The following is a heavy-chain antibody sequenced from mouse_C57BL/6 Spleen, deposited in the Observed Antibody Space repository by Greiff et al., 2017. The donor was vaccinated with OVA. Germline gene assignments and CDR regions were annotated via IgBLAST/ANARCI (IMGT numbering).Heavy chain of an antibody. V-gene: IGHV1-26*01. CDR2: INPNNGGT. D-gene: IGHD1-1*01. Sequence: VQLQQSGPELVKPGASVKISCKASGYTFTDYYMNWVKQSHGKSLEWIGDINPNNGGTSYNQKFKGKATLTVDKSSSTAYMELRSLTSEDSAVYYCARRNYGSRYFDVWGTGTTVTVSS. CDR1: GYTFTDYY. CDR3: ARRNYGSRYFDV. J-gene: IGHJ1*03.